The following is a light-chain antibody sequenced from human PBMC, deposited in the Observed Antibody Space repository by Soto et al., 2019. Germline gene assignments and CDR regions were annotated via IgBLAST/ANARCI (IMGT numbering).Light chain of an antibody. V-gene: IGKV3-11*01. CDR1: QSVSSS. J-gene: IGKJ4*01. Sequence: EIVLTQSPATLSLSPGERATLSCRASQSVSSSLAWYQQKPSQAPRLLIYSASNRATGIPARFSGSGSVTDFTLTIRSLEPEDFAVYYCQQRSNWLTFGGGTKVEIK. CDR3: QQRSNWLT. CDR2: SAS.